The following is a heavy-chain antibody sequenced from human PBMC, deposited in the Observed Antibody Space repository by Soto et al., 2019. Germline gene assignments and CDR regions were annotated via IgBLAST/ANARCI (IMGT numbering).Heavy chain of an antibody. CDR1: GVTFNRQD. J-gene: IGHJ4*02. CDR2: IIPMFGTP. D-gene: IGHD5-12*01. CDR3: ATSEGRDGYSFDY. V-gene: IGHV1-69*13. Sequence: SVKVSCKASGVTFNRQDMRWVRQAPGQGLEWMGGIIPMFGTPHYAEKFQDRVTITADESTGTAYLELSSLTSEDTAVYYWATSEGRDGYSFDYWGPGTLVTVSS.